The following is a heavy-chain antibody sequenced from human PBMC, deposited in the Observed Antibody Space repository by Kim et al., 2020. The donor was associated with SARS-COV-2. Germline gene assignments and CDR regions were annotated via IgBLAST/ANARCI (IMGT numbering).Heavy chain of an antibody. CDR3: AKDRREWGGGGFDAFDI. J-gene: IGHJ3*02. D-gene: IGHD3-3*01. Sequence: GGSLRLSCAASGFTFSSYAMSWVRQAPGKGLEWVSAISGSGGSTYYADSVKGRFTISRDNSKNTLYLQMNSLRAEDTAVYYCAKDRREWGGGGFDAFDIWGQGTMVTVSS. CDR1: GFTFSSYA. V-gene: IGHV3-23*01. CDR2: ISGSGGST.